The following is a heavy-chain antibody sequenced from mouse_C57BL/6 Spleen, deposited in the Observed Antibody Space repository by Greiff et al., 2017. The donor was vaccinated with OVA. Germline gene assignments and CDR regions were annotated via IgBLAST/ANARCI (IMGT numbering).Heavy chain of an antibody. D-gene: IGHD1-1*01. CDR1: GYTFTDYE. CDR3: TRRGYGREVYFDY. V-gene: IGHV1-15*01. CDR2: IDPETGGT. Sequence: VQLQQSGAELVRPGASVTLSCKASGYTFTDYEMNWVKQTPVHGLEWIGAIDPETGGTAYNQKFKGKAILTADKSSSTAYMELRSLTSEDSAVYDCTRRGYGREVYFDYWGKGTTLTVSS. J-gene: IGHJ2*01.